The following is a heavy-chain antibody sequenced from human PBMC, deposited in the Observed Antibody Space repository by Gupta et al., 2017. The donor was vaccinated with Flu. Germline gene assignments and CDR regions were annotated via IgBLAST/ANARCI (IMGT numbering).Heavy chain of an antibody. CDR3: APLNIVVVPAAIGY. J-gene: IGHJ4*02. D-gene: IGHD2-2*01. CDR1: GFTFSSYA. CDR2: ISYDGSNK. V-gene: IGHV3-30-3*01. Sequence: QVQLVESGGGVVKPGRSLRLSCAAAGFTFSSYAMHWVRQAPGKGLEWVAVISYDGSNKYYADSVKGRFTISRDNSKNTLYLQMNSLRAEDTAVYYCAPLNIVVVPAAIGYLGQGTLVTVSS.